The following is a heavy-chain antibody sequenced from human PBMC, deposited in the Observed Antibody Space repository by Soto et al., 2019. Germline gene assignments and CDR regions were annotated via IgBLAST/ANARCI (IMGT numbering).Heavy chain of an antibody. V-gene: IGHV4-39*01. CDR3: ARLPVVVIALGDFDP. CDR2: VYYTGFT. Sequence: QLQLQESGPGLVKPSETLSLTCTVSGDSISSSYYWGWVRQPPGKGLECIGAVYYTGFTYYNPSLKSRLTISLDTSKNQFSLRLSSVTAADTAIYCCARLPVVVIALGDFDPWGPGTLVTVSS. CDR1: GDSISSSYY. D-gene: IGHD2-21*01. J-gene: IGHJ5*02.